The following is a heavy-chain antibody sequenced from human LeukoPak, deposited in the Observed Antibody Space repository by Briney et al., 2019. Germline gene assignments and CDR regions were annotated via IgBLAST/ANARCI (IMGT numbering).Heavy chain of an antibody. V-gene: IGHV3-43*02. CDR2: ISGDGGGT. CDR1: GFTFDDYA. Sequence: GGSLRLSCAASGFTFDDYAMHWVRQAPGKGLEWVSLISGDGGGTYYADSVKGRFTISRDNSKNSLYLQMNSLRTEDTALYYCAKGSRRGSLLYAFDIWGQGTMVTVSS. J-gene: IGHJ3*02. D-gene: IGHD5-12*01. CDR3: AKGSRRGSLLYAFDI.